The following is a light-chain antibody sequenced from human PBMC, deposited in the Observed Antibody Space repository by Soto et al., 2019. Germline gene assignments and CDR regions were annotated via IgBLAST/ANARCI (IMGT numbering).Light chain of an antibody. J-gene: IGKJ1*01. V-gene: IGKV3-15*01. CDR1: QSVSSN. Sequence: EIVMTQSPATLSVSPGERATLSCRASQSVSSNLAWYQQKPGQAPRLLIYGASTRATGIPARFSGSGSGKEFTLTISSLQSEDFADYYCQQYNNWPPGTFGQGNKVEIK. CDR3: QQYNNWPPGT. CDR2: GAS.